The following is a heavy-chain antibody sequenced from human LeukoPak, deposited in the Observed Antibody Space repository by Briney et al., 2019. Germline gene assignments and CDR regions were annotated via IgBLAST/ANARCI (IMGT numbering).Heavy chain of an antibody. D-gene: IGHD1-26*01. CDR1: GYTFTVYF. CDR3: AKIGSSHDFDY. CDR2: INPNSGAT. J-gene: IGHJ4*02. Sequence: VASVTVSCTASGYTFTVYFIHWVRQAPGQGLEWMGRINPNSGATDYAQKFQGRVTMTRDTSISTAYMELSSLKSDDTAVYYCAKIGSSHDFDYWGQGTLITVSS. V-gene: IGHV1-2*06.